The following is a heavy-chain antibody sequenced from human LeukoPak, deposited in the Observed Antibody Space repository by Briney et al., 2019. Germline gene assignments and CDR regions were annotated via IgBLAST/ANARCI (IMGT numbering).Heavy chain of an antibody. J-gene: IGHJ4*02. D-gene: IGHD1-26*01. CDR1: GFTVSSNY. CDR2: IYSGGST. Sequence: PGGSLRLSCAASGFTVSSNYMSWVRQAPGKGLEWVSVIYSGGSTYYADSVKGRFTISRDNSKNTLYLQMNSLRAEDTAVYYCARVIVGATDTFDYWGQGTLVTVSS. V-gene: IGHV3-66*01. CDR3: ARVIVGATDTFDY.